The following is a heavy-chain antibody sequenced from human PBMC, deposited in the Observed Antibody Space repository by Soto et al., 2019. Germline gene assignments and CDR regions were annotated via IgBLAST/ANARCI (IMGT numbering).Heavy chain of an antibody. CDR3: ARDRYCSSTSCQDYNWFDP. Sequence: SETLSLTCTVSGGSISSGDYYWSWIRQPPGKGLEWIGYIYYSGSTYYNPSLKSRVTISVDTFKNQFSLKLSSVTAADTAVYYCARDRYCSSTSCQDYNWFDPWGQGTLVTVSS. V-gene: IGHV4-30-4*01. J-gene: IGHJ5*02. D-gene: IGHD2-2*01. CDR1: GGSISSGDYY. CDR2: IYYSGST.